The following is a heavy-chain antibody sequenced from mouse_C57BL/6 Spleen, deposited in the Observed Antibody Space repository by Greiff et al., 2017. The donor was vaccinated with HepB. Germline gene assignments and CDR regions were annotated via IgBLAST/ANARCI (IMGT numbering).Heavy chain of an antibody. Sequence: EVQLVESGGGLVKPGGSLKLSCAASGFTFSDYGMHWVRQAPEKGLEWVAYISSGSSTIYYADTVKGRFTISRDNAKNTLFLQMTSLRSEDTAMYYCARRKIDYYDPHYYAMDYWGQGTSVTVSS. CDR3: ARRKIDYYDPHYYAMDY. V-gene: IGHV5-17*01. D-gene: IGHD2-4*01. J-gene: IGHJ4*01. CDR2: ISSGSSTI. CDR1: GFTFSDYG.